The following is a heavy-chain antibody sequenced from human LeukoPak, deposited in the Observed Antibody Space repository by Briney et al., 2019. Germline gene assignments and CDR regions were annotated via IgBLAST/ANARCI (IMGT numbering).Heavy chain of an antibody. CDR3: ARRNQWLVQWYFDL. Sequence: RSSETLSLTCAVYGGSFSGYYWSWIRQPPGKGLEWIGEINHSGSTNYNPSLKSRVTISVDTSENQFSLKLSSVTAADTAVYYCARRNQWLVQWYFDLWGRGTLVTVSS. J-gene: IGHJ2*01. CDR2: INHSGST. V-gene: IGHV4-34*01. CDR1: GGSFSGYY. D-gene: IGHD6-19*01.